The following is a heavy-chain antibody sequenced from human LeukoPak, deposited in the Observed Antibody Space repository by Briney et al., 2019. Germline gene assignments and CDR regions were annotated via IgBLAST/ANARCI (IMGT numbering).Heavy chain of an antibody. D-gene: IGHD4-11*01. CDR3: ATLGPDYTPEFGY. Sequence: GGSLRLSCAASGFTVSSNYMSWVRQAPGKGLEWVSVIYSGGSTYYADSVKGRFTISRDNSKNTLYLQMNSLRAEDMAVYYCATLGPDYTPEFGYWGQGTLVTVSS. CDR2: IYSGGST. CDR1: GFTVSSNY. V-gene: IGHV3-53*01. J-gene: IGHJ4*02.